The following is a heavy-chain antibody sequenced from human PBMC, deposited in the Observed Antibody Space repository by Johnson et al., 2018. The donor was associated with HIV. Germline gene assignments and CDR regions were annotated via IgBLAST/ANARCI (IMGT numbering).Heavy chain of an antibody. CDR1: GFTFSNYA. CDR2: MSSDGFKK. J-gene: IGHJ3*02. D-gene: IGHD6-19*01. Sequence: QVQLVESGGGVVQPGRSLRLSCAASGFTFSNYAVHWVRQAPGKGLEWVAVMSSDGFKKYDADSVKGRFTVSRDNSKNTLYLQMNSLRAEDTALYYCARDRYSSGWVSAFDIWGQGTMVTVSS. CDR3: ARDRYSSGWVSAFDI. V-gene: IGHV3-30-3*01.